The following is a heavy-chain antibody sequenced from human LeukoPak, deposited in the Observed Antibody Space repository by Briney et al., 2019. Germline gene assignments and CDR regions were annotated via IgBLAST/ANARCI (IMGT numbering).Heavy chain of an antibody. J-gene: IGHJ4*02. Sequence: SETLSLTCTVSGYSTSSGYYWGWIRQPPGKGLEWIGSIYHSGSTYYNPSLKSRVTISVDTSKNQFSLKLSSVTAADTAVYYCARVVYSYGYSDYWGQGTLVTVSS. CDR3: ARVVYSYGYSDY. V-gene: IGHV4-38-2*02. D-gene: IGHD5-18*01. CDR2: IYHSGST. CDR1: GYSTSSGYY.